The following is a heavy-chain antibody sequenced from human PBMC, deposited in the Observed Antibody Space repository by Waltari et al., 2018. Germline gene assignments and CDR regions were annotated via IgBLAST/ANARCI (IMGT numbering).Heavy chain of an antibody. J-gene: IGHJ3*02. CDR1: GFTFSGSA. V-gene: IGHV3-73*02. CDR3: RMRVGDAFDI. CDR2: IRSKANSYAT. Sequence: EVQLVESGGGLVQPGGSLKLSCAASGFTFSGSAMHWVRQASGKGREGVGRIRSKANSYATAYAASVKGRFTISRDDSKNTAYLQMNSLKTEDTAVYYCRMRVGDAFDIWGQGTMVTVSS. D-gene: IGHD3-10*01.